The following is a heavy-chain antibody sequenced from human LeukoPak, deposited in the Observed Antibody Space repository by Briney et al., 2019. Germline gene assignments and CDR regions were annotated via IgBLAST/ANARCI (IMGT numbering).Heavy chain of an antibody. CDR1: GFTFSSYG. V-gene: IGHV3-30*18. CDR2: ISYDGSNK. CDR3: AKDTLLHYFDY. D-gene: IGHD2/OR15-2a*01. J-gene: IGHJ4*02. Sequence: GGSLRLSCAASGFTFSSYGMHWVRQAPGKGLEWVAVISYDGSNKYYADSVKGRFTISRDNSKNTLYLQMNSLRAEDTAVYYCAKDTLLHYFDYWGQGTLVTVSS.